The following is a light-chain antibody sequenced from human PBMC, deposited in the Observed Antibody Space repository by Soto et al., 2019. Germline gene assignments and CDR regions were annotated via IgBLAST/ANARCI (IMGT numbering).Light chain of an antibody. CDR2: GAS. Sequence: EKVMTQSPATLSVSPGERATLSCRASVSVSSYLSWYQQRPGQAPRLVIYGASTRATGIPARLSGGGSGTEFTLTISSLQSEDFAVYYCQQYNSWPPITFGQGTRLEIK. V-gene: IGKV3-15*01. J-gene: IGKJ5*01. CDR3: QQYNSWPPIT. CDR1: VSVSSY.